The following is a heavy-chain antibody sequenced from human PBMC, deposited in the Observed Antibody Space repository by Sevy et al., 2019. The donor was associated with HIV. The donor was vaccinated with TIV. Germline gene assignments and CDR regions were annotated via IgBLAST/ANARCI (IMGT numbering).Heavy chain of an antibody. Sequence: GGSLRLSCTASGFPFGSYEMNWVRQAPGKGLEWVSYISNSGSAKYYSDSVRGRFTISGDNAKNSLYLQMNSLRAEETAVYYCARDLPPSATTVAHFDYWGRGTLVTVSS. D-gene: IGHD4-17*01. J-gene: IGHJ4*02. V-gene: IGHV3-48*03. CDR1: GFPFGSYE. CDR3: ARDLPPSATTVAHFDY. CDR2: ISNSGSAK.